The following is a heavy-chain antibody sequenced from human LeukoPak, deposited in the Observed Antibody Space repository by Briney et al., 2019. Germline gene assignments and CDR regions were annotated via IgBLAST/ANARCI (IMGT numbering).Heavy chain of an antibody. Sequence: SETLSLMCAVSDYTIKSAYYWAWIRQSPGKGLEWIGTIFHSGTSYYNPSLRSRLTISVDSSKNHFSLRLSAVTAAGTAVYYCARMTPDNNFPVYIDFWGQGTLVTVSS. CDR1: DYTIKSAYY. CDR3: ARMTPDNNFPVYIDF. CDR2: IFHSGTS. J-gene: IGHJ4*02. V-gene: IGHV4-38-2*01. D-gene: IGHD4-11*01.